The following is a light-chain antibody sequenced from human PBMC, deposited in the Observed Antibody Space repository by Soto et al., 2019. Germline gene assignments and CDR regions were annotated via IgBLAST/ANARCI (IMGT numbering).Light chain of an antibody. V-gene: IGKV1-39*01. J-gene: IGKJ5*01. CDR2: AAS. Sequence: DIQMTHAPSSLSESVGDRVTITCRSSQGISNFLNWYQQKPGKAPKLLIYAASSLQSGVPSRFSGSGSGTDFTLTISSLQPEDFATYYCQQSYSTPPITVGQGTRLENK. CDR1: QGISNF. CDR3: QQSYSTPPIT.